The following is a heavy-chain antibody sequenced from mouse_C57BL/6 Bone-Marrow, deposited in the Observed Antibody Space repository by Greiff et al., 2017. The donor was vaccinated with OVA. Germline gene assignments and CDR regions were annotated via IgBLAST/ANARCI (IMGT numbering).Heavy chain of an antibody. V-gene: IGHV5-9*01. CDR1: GFTFSSYT. CDR3: ARLQRSFDY. CDR2: ISGGGGNT. J-gene: IGHJ2*01. Sequence: EVHLVESGGGLVKPGGSLKLSCAASGFTFSSYTMSWVRQTPEKRLEWVATISGGGGNTYYPDSVKGRFTISRDKAKNTLYLQMSSLRSEDTALYYCARLQRSFDYWGQGTTLTVSS.